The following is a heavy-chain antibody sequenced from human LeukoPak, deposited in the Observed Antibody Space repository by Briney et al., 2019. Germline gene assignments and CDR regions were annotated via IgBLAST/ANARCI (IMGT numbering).Heavy chain of an antibody. J-gene: IGHJ4*02. CDR2: IFYTGKT. V-gene: IGHV4-39*07. CDR1: GGSVYTSDYY. Sequence: TSETLSLTCTVSGGSVYTSDYYWGWVRQPPGKGPEWIGDIFYTGKTNYNPSLKSRVSISIDTSKNQFSLKLTSVTAADTAVYYCARVFDSWGQGTLVTVSP. CDR3: ARVFDS.